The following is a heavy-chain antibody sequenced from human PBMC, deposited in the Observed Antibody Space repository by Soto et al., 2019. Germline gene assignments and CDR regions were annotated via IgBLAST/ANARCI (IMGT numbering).Heavy chain of an antibody. CDR3: ARAQFYSGSGNYHNLMFDP. Sequence: PSETLSLTCAVSVGSIGGAGYSWRWILQPPRGGLDWIGYIYESGTILYNPSLKTRLTISLNWSDKQFSLTLNSVTAADTAVYYCARAQFYSGSGNYHNLMFDPWGQGTQVTVSS. V-gene: IGHV4-30-2*01. D-gene: IGHD3-10*01. CDR2: IYESGTI. CDR1: VGSIGGAGYS. J-gene: IGHJ5*02.